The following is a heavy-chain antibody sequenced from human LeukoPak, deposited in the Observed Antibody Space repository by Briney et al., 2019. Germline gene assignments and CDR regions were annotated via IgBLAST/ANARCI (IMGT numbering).Heavy chain of an antibody. D-gene: IGHD2-15*01. Sequence: GGSLRLSCAASGFTFSSYGMHWVRQAPGKGLEWVAVIWYDESNKYYADSVKGRFTTSRDNSKNTLYLQMNSLRAEDAAVYYCAKDLTPYCSGGSCYSSHDAFDIWGQGTMVTVSS. CDR3: AKDLTPYCSGGSCYSSHDAFDI. CDR1: GFTFSSYG. J-gene: IGHJ3*02. V-gene: IGHV3-33*06. CDR2: IWYDESNK.